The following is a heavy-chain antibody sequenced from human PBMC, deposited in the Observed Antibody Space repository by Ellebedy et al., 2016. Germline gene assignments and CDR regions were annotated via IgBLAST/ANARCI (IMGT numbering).Heavy chain of an antibody. J-gene: IGHJ4*02. Sequence: SETLSLTCTVSGGSISTSDYYWAWNRQAPGTALGWIGYVSYFGTSSLNPSLKSRVSLATDPSKNQFSLRLSSVTVADTAVYFCARTYIMASLGYHFDTWGQGSLVSVAS. CDR3: ARTYIMASLGYHFDT. D-gene: IGHD5-12*01. CDR2: VSYFGTS. V-gene: IGHV4-39*07. CDR1: GGSISTSDYY.